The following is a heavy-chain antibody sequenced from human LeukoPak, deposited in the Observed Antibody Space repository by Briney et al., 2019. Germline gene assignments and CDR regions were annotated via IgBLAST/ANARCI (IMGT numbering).Heavy chain of an antibody. D-gene: IGHD2-2*01. CDR3: ARQLGYCSSTSCYADKVDY. Sequence: SETLSLTCTVSGGPISSNYWSWIRQPAGKGLEWIGRINSRGYSNQNPSLKSRVTISVDTSKNQFSLKLSSVTAADTAVYYCARQLGYCSSTSCYADKVDYWGQGTLVTVSS. J-gene: IGHJ4*02. V-gene: IGHV4-4*07. CDR2: INSRGYS. CDR1: GGPISSNY.